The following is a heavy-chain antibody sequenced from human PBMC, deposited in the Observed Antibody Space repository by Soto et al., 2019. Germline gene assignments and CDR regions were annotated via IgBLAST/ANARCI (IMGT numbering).Heavy chain of an antibody. D-gene: IGHD3-10*01. CDR2: IYYSGST. V-gene: IGHV4-31*03. CDR1: GGSISSGGYY. Sequence: PSETLSLTCTVSGGSISSGGYYWSWIRQHPGKGLEWIGYIYYSGSTYYNPSLKSRVTISVDTSKNQFSLKLSSVTAADTAVYYCARDSRNYYGSGSYYEGDGMYSGMDVWGQGTTVTVSS. J-gene: IGHJ6*02. CDR3: ARDSRNYYGSGSYYEGDGMYSGMDV.